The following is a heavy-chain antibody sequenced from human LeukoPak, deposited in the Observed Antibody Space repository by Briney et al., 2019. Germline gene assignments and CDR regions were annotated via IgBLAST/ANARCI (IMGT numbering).Heavy chain of an antibody. CDR2: INSDGSSI. CDR1: GFTFSSYW. D-gene: IGHD4-17*01. CDR3: AITVTGGIDY. V-gene: IGHV3-74*01. Sequence: GGSLRLSCAASGFTFSSYWMHWVRQAPGKGLVWVSRINSDGSSISYADSVKGRFTISRDNAKNTLYLQMNSLRVEDTAVYYCAITVTGGIDYWGQGTLVTVSS. J-gene: IGHJ4*02.